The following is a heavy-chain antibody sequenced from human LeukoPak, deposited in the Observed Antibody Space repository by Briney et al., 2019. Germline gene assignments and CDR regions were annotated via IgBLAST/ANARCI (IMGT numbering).Heavy chain of an antibody. J-gene: IGHJ4*02. V-gene: IGHV3-21*01. CDR3: ARDLDPDDFWSGYYGDY. Sequence: LGGSLRLSCAASGFTFSSYSMNLVRQAPGKGLEWVSSISSSSSYIYYADSVKGRFTISRDNAKNSLYLQMNSLRAEDTAVYYCARDLDPDDFWSGYYGDYWGQGTLVTVSS. CDR2: ISSSSSYI. CDR1: GFTFSSYS. D-gene: IGHD3-3*01.